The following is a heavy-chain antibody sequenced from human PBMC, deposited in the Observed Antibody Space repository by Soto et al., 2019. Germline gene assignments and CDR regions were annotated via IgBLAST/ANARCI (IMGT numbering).Heavy chain of an antibody. CDR1: GFTFSSYA. V-gene: IGHV3-23*01. CDR2: ISGSGGST. D-gene: IGHD3-3*01. Sequence: PGGSLRLSCAASGFTFSSYAMSWVRQAPGKGLEWVSAISGSGGSTYYADSVKGRFTISRDNSKNTLYLQMNSLRAEDTAVYYCASDHTIFGVVIIEPVDYWGQGTLVTVSS. J-gene: IGHJ4*02. CDR3: ASDHTIFGVVIIEPVDY.